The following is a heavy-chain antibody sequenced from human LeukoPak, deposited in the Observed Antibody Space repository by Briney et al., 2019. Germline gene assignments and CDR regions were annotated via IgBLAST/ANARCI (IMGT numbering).Heavy chain of an antibody. CDR1: GYTFTSYG. V-gene: IGHV1-18*01. D-gene: IGHD7-27*01. CDR3: ARAEDWGPDWYFDL. CDR2: ISAYNGNT. J-gene: IGHJ2*01. Sequence: ASVKVSCKASGYTFTSYGISWVRQAPGQGLEWMGWISAYNGNTNYAQKLQGRVTMTTDASTSTAYMELRSLRSDDTAVYYCARAEDWGPDWYFDLWGRGTLVTVSS.